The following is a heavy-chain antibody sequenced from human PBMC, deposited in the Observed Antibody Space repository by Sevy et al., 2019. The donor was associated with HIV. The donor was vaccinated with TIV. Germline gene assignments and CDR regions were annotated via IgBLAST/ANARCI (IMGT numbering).Heavy chain of an antibody. CDR3: ARDLNFEGYSGSWYEN. CDR1: GYTFTGYY. Sequence: ASVKVSCKASGYTFTGYYMHWVRQAPGQGLEWMGWINPNSGGTNYAQKFQGRVTMTRDKSISTAYMELSRLRSDDTAVYYCARDLNFEGYSGSWYENWGQGTLVTVSS. CDR2: INPNSGGT. J-gene: IGHJ4*02. V-gene: IGHV1-2*02. D-gene: IGHD6-13*01.